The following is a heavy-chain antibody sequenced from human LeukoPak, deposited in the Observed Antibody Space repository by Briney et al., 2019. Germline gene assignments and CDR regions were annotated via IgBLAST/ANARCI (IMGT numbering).Heavy chain of an antibody. CDR1: GFTFSDYY. CDR3: GSPPHHLAVAGTRRLYYMDV. Sequence: GGSLRLSCAASGFTFSDYYMSWIRQAPGKGLEWVSYISSRGSTIYYADSVKGRFNISRDNAKNSLYLQMNSLGAQDTAVYYCGSPPHHLAVAGTRRLYYMDVWGKGTTVTVFS. D-gene: IGHD6-19*01. V-gene: IGHV3-11*04. J-gene: IGHJ6*03. CDR2: ISSRGSTI.